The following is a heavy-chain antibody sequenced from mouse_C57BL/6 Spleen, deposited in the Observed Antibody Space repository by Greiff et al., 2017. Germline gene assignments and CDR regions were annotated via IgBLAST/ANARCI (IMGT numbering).Heavy chain of an antibody. CDR2: IYPGDGDT. J-gene: IGHJ4*01. D-gene: IGHD2-4*01. Sequence: VQLQQSGAELVKPGASVKISCKASGYAFTSYWMNWVKQRPGKGLEWIGQIYPGDGDTNYNGKFKGKATLTVDKSSSPAYMQLSSLTSKDSAVYDCARWGSTMITYYAMDYGGQGTSVTVSS. CDR1: GYAFTSYW. CDR3: ARWGSTMITYYAMDY. V-gene: IGHV1-80*01.